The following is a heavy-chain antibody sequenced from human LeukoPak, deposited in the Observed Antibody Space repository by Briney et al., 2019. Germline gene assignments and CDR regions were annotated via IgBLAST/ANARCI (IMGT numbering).Heavy chain of an antibody. J-gene: IGHJ4*02. V-gene: IGHV1-69*04. CDR2: IIPILGIA. Sequence: VSYQVSEDRFSGYACRWVRQAPGQGLEWMGRIIPILGIANYAQKFQGRVTITADKSTSTAYMELSSLRSEDTAVYYCARDYYDSSGHMGYFDYWGQGTLVTVSS. CDR3: ARDYYDSSGHMGYFDY. D-gene: IGHD3-22*01. CDR1: EDRFSGYA.